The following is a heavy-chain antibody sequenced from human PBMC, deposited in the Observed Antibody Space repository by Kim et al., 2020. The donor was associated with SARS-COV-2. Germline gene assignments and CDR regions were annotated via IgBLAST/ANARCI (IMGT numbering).Heavy chain of an antibody. CDR1: GFTFSSYG. J-gene: IGHJ4*02. V-gene: IGHV3-33*01. D-gene: IGHD3-9*01. Sequence: GGSLRLSCAASGFTFSSYGMHWVRQAPGKGLEWVAVIWYDGSNKYYADSVKGRFTISIDNSKNTLYLQMNSLRAEDTAVYYCARESTYDILTGYSKHFDYWGQGTLVTVSS. CDR2: IWYDGSNK. CDR3: ARESTYDILTGYSKHFDY.